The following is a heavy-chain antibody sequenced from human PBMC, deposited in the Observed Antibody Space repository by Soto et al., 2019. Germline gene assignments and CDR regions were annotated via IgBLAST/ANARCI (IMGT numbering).Heavy chain of an antibody. D-gene: IGHD2-21*02. Sequence: GGSLRLSCAASGFTFSDHYMDWVRQAPGKGLEWVGRTRNKANSYTTEYAASVKGRFTISRDDSKNSLYLQMNSLKTEDTAVYYCARVSLSYEGDQDYSGQGTLVTVSS. J-gene: IGHJ4*02. V-gene: IGHV3-72*01. CDR1: GFTFSDHY. CDR3: ARVSLSYEGDQDY. CDR2: TRNKANSYTT.